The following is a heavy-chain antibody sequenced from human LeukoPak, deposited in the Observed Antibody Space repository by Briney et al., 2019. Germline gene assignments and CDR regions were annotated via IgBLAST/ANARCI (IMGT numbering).Heavy chain of an antibody. V-gene: IGHV3-30*02. CDR2: IWNDGSNK. J-gene: IGHJ6*03. CDR3: AKDPEEKAVGYYMDV. D-gene: IGHD6-19*01. CDR1: GFIFSNYG. Sequence: PGGSLRLSCAASGFIFSNYGMHWVRQAPGKGLEWVAFIWNDGSNKYYADSVKGRLTISRDNSKNTLYLQMNSLRTDDTAVYYCAKDPEEKAVGYYMDVWGKGTTVTVSS.